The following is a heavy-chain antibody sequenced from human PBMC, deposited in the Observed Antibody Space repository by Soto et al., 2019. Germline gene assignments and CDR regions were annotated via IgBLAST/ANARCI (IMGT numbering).Heavy chain of an antibody. CDR1: GFSLSTTGVG. D-gene: IGHD7-27*01. CDR2: IYWDDDK. CDR3: AHANGDGSVFDY. V-gene: IGHV2-5*02. J-gene: IGHJ4*02. Sequence: QITLKESGPTLVKPTQTLTLTCTFSGFSLSTTGVGVDWIRQSPGKALEWLALIYWDDDKRYSPSLKNRLSITKDNAKNQVVLTMTNMDPVDTATYYCAHANGDGSVFDYWGQGTLVTVSS.